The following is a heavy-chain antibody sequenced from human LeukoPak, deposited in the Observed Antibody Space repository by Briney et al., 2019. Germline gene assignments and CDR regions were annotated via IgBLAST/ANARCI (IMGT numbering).Heavy chain of an antibody. D-gene: IGHD3-22*01. J-gene: IGHJ5*02. V-gene: IGHV3-23*01. CDR1: GFTFSSYA. CDR2: ISGSGDST. CDR3: AKSSVYYYESRGPHNYFDP. Sequence: GGSLRLSCAASGFTFSSYAMSWVRQGPGKGLEWVSAISGSGDSTHYADSVKGRLTISRDNSKNTLYLQMNSLRAEEDTAVYYCAKSSVYYYESRGPHNYFDPWGQGTLVTVSS.